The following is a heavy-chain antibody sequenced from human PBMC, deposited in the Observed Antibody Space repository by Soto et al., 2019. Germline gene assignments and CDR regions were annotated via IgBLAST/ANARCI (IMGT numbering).Heavy chain of an antibody. CDR3: ASRSSGWYFDY. CDR1: GFTFSSYA. CDR2: ISGSGGST. J-gene: IGHJ4*02. V-gene: IGHV3-23*01. D-gene: IGHD6-19*01. Sequence: EVQLLESGGGLVQPGGSLRLSCAASGFTFSSYAMNWVRQGPGKGLEWVSVISGSGGSTYYADSVKGRFTISRDNSKNTLYLQMNSLRAEDTAVYYCASRSSGWYFDYWGQGTRVTVSS.